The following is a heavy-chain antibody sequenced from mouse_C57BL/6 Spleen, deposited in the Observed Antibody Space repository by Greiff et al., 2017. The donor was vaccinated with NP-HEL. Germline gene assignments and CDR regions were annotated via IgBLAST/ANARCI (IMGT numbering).Heavy chain of an antibody. CDR1: GFTFSNYW. CDR2: IRLKSDNYAT. V-gene: IGHV6-3*01. CDR3: TVLITTVGGDY. J-gene: IGHJ4*01. D-gene: IGHD1-1*01. Sequence: DVMLVESGGGLVQPGGSMKLSCVASGFTFSNYWMNWVRQSPEKGLEWVAQIRLKSDNYATHYAESVKGRFTISRDDSKSSVYLQMNNLRAEDTGIYYCTVLITTVGGDYWGQGTSVTVSS.